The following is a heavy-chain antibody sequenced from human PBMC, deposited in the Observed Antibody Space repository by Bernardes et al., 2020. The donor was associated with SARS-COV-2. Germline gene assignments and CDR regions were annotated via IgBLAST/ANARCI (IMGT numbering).Heavy chain of an antibody. CDR1: GSSFSTSNYY. Sequence: SETLSLTCTVSGSSFSTSNYYWGCIRPSPGLGLDSVVSIYSSGSSYSNPSLQSLVSASVDTSKNQFSLRLSYVTAADTAVYYCAGSSCGIDCYIGGLRSWDYGMDVWGQGTTVTVSS. CDR2: IYSSGSS. V-gene: IGHV4-39*01. J-gene: IGHJ6*02. D-gene: IGHD2-21*02. CDR3: AGSSCGIDCYIGGLRSWDYGMDV.